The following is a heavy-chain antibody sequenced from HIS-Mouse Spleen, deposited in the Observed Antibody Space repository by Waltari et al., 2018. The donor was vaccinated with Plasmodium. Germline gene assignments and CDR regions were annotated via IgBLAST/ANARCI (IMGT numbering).Heavy chain of an antibody. CDR1: SSYA. D-gene: IGHD4-17*01. Sequence: SSYAMHWVRQAPGKGLEWVAVISYDGSNKYYADSVKGRFTISRDNSKNTLYLQMNSLRAEDTAVYYCARDATGDYGDYFDYWGQGTLVTVSS. CDR3: ARDATGDYGDYFDY. CDR2: ISYDGSNK. V-gene: IGHV3-30*04. J-gene: IGHJ4*02.